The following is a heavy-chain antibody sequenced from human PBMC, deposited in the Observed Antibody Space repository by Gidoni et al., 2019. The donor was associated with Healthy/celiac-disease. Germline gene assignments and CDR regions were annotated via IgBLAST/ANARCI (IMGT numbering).Heavy chain of an antibody. D-gene: IGHD1-26*01. CDR1: GFAFSSYA. Sequence: QVQLVESGGGVVQTGRSLRLSCAASGFAFSSYAMHWVRQAPGKGLEWVAVISDDGSNKYYADSVKGRFTISRDNSKNTLYLQMNSLRAEDTAVYYCARPRGWELQGAFDIWGQGTMVTVSS. CDR3: ARPRGWELQGAFDI. V-gene: IGHV3-30-3*01. J-gene: IGHJ3*02. CDR2: ISDDGSNK.